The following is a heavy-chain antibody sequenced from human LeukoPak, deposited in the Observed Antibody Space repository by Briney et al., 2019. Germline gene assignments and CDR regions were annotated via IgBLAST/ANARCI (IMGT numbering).Heavy chain of an antibody. V-gene: IGHV1-8*03. J-gene: IGHJ4*02. CDR3: AVHCSSTSCLQGRFDY. Sequence: ASVKVSCKASGYTFTSYDINWVRQATGQGLEWMGWMNPNSGNTDYAQKSQGRVTITRNTSISTAYMELSSLRSEDTAVYYCAVHCSSTSCLQGRFDYWGQGTLVTVSS. CDR1: GYTFTSYD. D-gene: IGHD2-2*01. CDR2: MNPNSGNT.